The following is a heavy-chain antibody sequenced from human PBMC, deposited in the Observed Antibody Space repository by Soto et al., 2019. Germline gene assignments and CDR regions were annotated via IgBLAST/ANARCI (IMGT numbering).Heavy chain of an antibody. V-gene: IGHV3-11*01. D-gene: IGHD4-17*01. CDR1: GFTFSDYY. CDR2: IGTRGNTK. J-gene: IGHJ4*02. CDR3: ARDGPEYYGAYYDY. Sequence: QVQLVESGGGLVKPGGSLRLSCATSGFTFSDYYMSWIRQAPGKGLEWVSYIGTRGNTKYYADSVRGRFPISRDNAKNSLYLQMNSLRADEKAVYYCARDGPEYYGAYYDYWGQGIPVTVSS.